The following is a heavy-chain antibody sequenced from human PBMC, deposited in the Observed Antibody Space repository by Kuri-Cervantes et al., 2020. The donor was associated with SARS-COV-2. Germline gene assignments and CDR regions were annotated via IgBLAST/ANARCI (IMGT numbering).Heavy chain of an antibody. J-gene: IGHJ4*02. CDR3: ANSFYDTSSVPRLDY. Sequence: LSLTCAASGFTFSSYGMHWVRQAPGKGLEWVAFIRYDGSNKYCADSVKGRFTISRDNSKNTLYLQMNSLGVEDTAVYYCANSFYDTSSVPRLDYWGQGTLVTVSS. CDR1: GFTFSSYG. D-gene: IGHD2/OR15-2a*01. V-gene: IGHV3-30*02. CDR2: IRYDGSNK.